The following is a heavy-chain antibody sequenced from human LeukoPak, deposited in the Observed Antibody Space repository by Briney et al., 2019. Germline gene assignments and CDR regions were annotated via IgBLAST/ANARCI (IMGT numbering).Heavy chain of an antibody. Sequence: SETLSLTCTVSGGSISSYYWGWIRQPPGKGLEWIGYIYYSGSTNYNPSLKGRVTISVDTSKNQFSLKLSSVTAADTAVYYCARAHCSGGSCYPDYWGQGTLVTVS. CDR2: IYYSGST. CDR1: GGSISSYY. D-gene: IGHD2-15*01. V-gene: IGHV4-59*01. CDR3: ARAHCSGGSCYPDY. J-gene: IGHJ4*02.